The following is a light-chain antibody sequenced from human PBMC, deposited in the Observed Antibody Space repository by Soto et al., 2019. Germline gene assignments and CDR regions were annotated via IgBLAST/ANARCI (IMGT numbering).Light chain of an antibody. CDR2: GAS. Sequence: EIVLTQSPGTLSLSPGERATLSCRASQSGSNSYLAWHQQKRGQAPRLLIYGASSRATGIPDRFSGSGSGTDFTLTISRLKAEDFAVYYCQQYGSSLNFGGGTKVEIK. J-gene: IGKJ4*01. V-gene: IGKV3-20*01. CDR3: QQYGSSLN. CDR1: QSGSNSY.